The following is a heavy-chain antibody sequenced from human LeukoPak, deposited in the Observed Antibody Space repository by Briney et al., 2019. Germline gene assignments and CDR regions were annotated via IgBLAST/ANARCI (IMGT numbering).Heavy chain of an antibody. CDR3: ARGDMDWFDP. J-gene: IGHJ5*02. V-gene: IGHV4-34*01. CDR1: GGSFTGYY. Sequence: SETLSLTCAVYGGSFTGYYWSWIRQPPGKGLEWIGSIYYSGSTYYNSSLKSRVTISVDTSKNQFSLKLSSVTAADTAVYYCARGDMDWFDPWGQGTLVTVSS. CDR2: IYYSGST.